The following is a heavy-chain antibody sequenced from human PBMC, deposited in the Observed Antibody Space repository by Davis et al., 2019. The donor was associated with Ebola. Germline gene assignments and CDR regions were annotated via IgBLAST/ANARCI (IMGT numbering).Heavy chain of an antibody. V-gene: IGHV3-23*01. D-gene: IGHD2-8*01. CDR3: ARCGGYCSNGVWGY. CDR1: GFTFSSYA. CDR2: ISGSGDST. J-gene: IGHJ4*02. Sequence: GESLKISCAASGFTFSSYAMSWVRQAPGKGLEWVSAISGSGDSTYYADSVKGRFTISRDNSKNTLYLQMNSLRPEDTAVYYCARCGGYCSNGVWGYWGQGTLVTVSS.